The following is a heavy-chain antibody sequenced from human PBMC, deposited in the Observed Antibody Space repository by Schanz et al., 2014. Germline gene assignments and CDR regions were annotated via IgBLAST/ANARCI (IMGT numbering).Heavy chain of an antibody. CDR3: AKSKAQLPLFDY. J-gene: IGHJ4*02. V-gene: IGHV3-23*01. Sequence: EVQLLESGGGLAQPGGSLRLACAASGFNFNTYAMSWVRQAPGKGLEWVAGLTEGGGGTYYADAVKGRFTISRDSSKNTTYLQMNSLRADDTAVYYCAKSKAQLPLFDYWGQGTLVAVSS. CDR2: LTEGGGGT. CDR1: GFNFNTYA. D-gene: IGHD2-21*01.